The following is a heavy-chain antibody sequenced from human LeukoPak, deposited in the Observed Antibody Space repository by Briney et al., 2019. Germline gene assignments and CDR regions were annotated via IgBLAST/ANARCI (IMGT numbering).Heavy chain of an antibody. CDR3: TKATGAIVGSSDSIDY. D-gene: IGHD6-13*01. CDR1: GFTFDDNA. Sequence: GGSLRLSCAASGFTFDDNAMHWVRQAPGKGLEWVSGISWNSGSIGYADSVKGRFTISRDNAKNSLYLQMNSLRAEDTALYYCTKATGAIVGSSDSIDYWGQGTLVTVSS. V-gene: IGHV3-9*01. CDR2: ISWNSGSI. J-gene: IGHJ4*02.